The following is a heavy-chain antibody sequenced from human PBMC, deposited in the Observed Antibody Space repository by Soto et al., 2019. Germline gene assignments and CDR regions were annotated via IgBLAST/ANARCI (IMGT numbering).Heavy chain of an antibody. Sequence: EVQLLESGGGLVQPGGSLRLSCAASGFTFSNYAMSWVRQAPGKGLEWVSAIATNGDSAYYTDSVKGRFTISRDNSKNTLYLQMDSLRAEDTALYYCAKGKSRWSKEGVDFWGQGTLVTVSS. CDR1: GFTFSNYA. J-gene: IGHJ4*02. CDR2: IATNGDSA. V-gene: IGHV3-23*01. CDR3: AKGKSRWSKEGVDF. D-gene: IGHD6-13*01.